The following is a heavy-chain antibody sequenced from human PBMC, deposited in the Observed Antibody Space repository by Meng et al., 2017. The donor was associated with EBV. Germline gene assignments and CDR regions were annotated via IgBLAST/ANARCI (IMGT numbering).Heavy chain of an antibody. Sequence: QVQLQESGPGLVKPSXXLSLTCTVSGGSVNNESYYWGWIRQPPGKGLEYIGYIYYTGSTNYNSSLKSRVTISLDKSKNQFSLKLTSLTAADTAIYYCARGDYTNYPRWFDPWGQGTLFNVSS. D-gene: IGHD4-11*01. CDR1: GGSVNNESYY. CDR3: ARGDYTNYPRWFDP. J-gene: IGHJ5*02. V-gene: IGHV4-61*01. CDR2: IYYTGST.